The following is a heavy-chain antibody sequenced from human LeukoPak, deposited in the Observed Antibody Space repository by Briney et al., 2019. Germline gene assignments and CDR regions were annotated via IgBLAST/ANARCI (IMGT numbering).Heavy chain of an antibody. CDR2: IYYSGST. V-gene: IGHV4-39*01. Sequence: PSETLSLTCTVSGGSISSSSYYWGWIRQPPGKGLEWIGSIYYSGSTYYNPSLKSRVTISVDTSKNQFSLKLSSVTAADTAVYYCARHNYGSGSYYHYYYYGTDVWGQGTTVTVSS. CDR3: ARHNYGSGSYYHYYYYGTDV. D-gene: IGHD3-10*01. J-gene: IGHJ6*02. CDR1: GGSISSSSYY.